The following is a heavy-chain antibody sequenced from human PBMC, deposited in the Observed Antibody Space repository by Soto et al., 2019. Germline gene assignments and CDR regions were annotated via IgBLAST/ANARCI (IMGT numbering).Heavy chain of an antibody. CDR3: ANLRAFSAYVVAF. V-gene: IGHV3-11*04. CDR2: ISTSGSTA. D-gene: IGHD5-12*01. J-gene: IGHJ4*02. Sequence: QVQLVASGGGPAKAGGSLTLSCAASGFTFSDFYMAWIRQIPGKGLYWFAYISTSGSTAYYADSVKGRLIVPRDNAKTSLSLQMNSLRAEDTAIYYCANLRAFSAYVVAFWGQGTLVTVS. CDR1: GFTFSDFY.